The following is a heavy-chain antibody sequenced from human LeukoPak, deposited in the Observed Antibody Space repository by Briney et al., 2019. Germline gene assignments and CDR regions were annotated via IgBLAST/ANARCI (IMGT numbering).Heavy chain of an antibody. CDR3: AKSGYNRFDY. CDR1: GFTFSSSA. J-gene: IGHJ4*02. D-gene: IGHD5-24*01. CDR2: ISGSGSGGST. Sequence: GGSLRLSCAASGFTFSSSAMSWVRQAPGKRLEWVSSISGSGSGGSTYYADSVKGRFTISRDNSKNTLYLQMNSLRVEDTAVYYCAKSGYNRFDYWGQGTLVTVSS. V-gene: IGHV3-23*01.